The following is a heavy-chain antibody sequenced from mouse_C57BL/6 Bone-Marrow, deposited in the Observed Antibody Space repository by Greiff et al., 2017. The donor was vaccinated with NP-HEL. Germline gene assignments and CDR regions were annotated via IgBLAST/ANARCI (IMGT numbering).Heavy chain of an antibody. D-gene: IGHD2-5*01. CDR3: AREGNGLCSNPYYFDY. CDR1: GYTFTSYW. V-gene: IGHV1-61*01. J-gene: IGHJ2*01. CDR2: IYPSDSET. Sequence: QVQLQQSGAELVRPGSSVKLSCKASGYTFTSYWMDWVKQRPGQGLEWIGNIYPSDSETHYNQKFKDKATLTVDKSSSTAYMQLSSLTSEDSAVYYCAREGNGLCSNPYYFDYWGQGTTLTVSS.